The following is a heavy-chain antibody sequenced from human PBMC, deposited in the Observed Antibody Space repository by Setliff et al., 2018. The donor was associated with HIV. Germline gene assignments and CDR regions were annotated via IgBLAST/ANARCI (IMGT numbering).Heavy chain of an antibody. V-gene: IGHV3-30*12. Sequence: GGSLRLSCAASGFLFSSYGMHWVRQAPGKGLEWVAVTSYDGYDKYYADSVKGRFTISRDNSKNSLYLQMNSLRAEDTAVYYCARVFLEWLLYRPDYVMDVWGQGTTVTVSS. CDR2: TSYDGYDK. CDR3: ARVFLEWLLYRPDYVMDV. CDR1: GFLFSSYG. J-gene: IGHJ6*02. D-gene: IGHD3-3*01.